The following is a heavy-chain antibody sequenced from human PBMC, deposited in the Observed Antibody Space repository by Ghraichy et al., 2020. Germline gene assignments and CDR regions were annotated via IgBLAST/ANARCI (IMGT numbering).Heavy chain of an antibody. CDR1: GYIFTDYF. J-gene: IGHJ4*02. Sequence: ASVKVSCKASGYIFTDYFMHWVRQTPGQGFEWLGWINPNNGGTDSAQRFQGRVTMTRDTSISTAYMELSRLRSDDTAIYYCARVHYYTSGSPDYRPFDNWGQGTLVTVSS. D-gene: IGHD3-10*01. V-gene: IGHV1-2*02. CDR3: ARVHYYTSGSPDYRPFDN. CDR2: INPNNGGT.